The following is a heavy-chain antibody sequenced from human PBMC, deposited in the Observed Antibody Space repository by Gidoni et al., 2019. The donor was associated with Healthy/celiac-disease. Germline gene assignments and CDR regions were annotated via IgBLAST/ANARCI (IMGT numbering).Heavy chain of an antibody. V-gene: IGHV4-31*03. Sequence: QVQLQESGPGLVKPSPTLSLTCTVSGGFISSGCYYWSWIRQHPGKGLEWIGYIYYSGSTYYNPSLKRRVTISVDTSKNQFSLKLSSVTAADTAVYYCARFEPSYGYSYWGQGTLVTVSS. CDR3: ARFEPSYGYSY. CDR2: IYYSGST. D-gene: IGHD5-18*01. CDR1: GGFISSGCYY. J-gene: IGHJ4*02.